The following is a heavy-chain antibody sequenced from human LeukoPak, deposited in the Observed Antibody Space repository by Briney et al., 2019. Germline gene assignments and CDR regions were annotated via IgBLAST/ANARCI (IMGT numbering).Heavy chain of an antibody. V-gene: IGHV1-69*04. CDR3: AREASSGYYPYYYYYGMDV. J-gene: IGHJ6*02. CDR1: GGAFSSYA. CDR2: IIPIFGIA. D-gene: IGHD3-22*01. Sequence: SVKVSCKASGGAFSSYAISWVRQAPGQGLEWMGRIIPIFGIANYAQKFQGRVTITADKSTSTAYMELSSLRSEDTAVYYCAREASSGYYPYYYYYGMDVWGQGTTVTVSS.